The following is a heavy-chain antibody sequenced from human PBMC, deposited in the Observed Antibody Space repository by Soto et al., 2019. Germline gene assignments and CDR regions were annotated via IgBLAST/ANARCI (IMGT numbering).Heavy chain of an antibody. Sequence: PSQTLSLPCVISGDSFFSDGFACNFIRQSPSRGLELLGRAIYRSKWSNDYAASVKGRITVNPDTSKNQFSLHLNSVTPEDTAVYYCARGKYSGFDVWGQGTMVTVSS. J-gene: IGHJ3*01. CDR2: AIYRSKWSN. D-gene: IGHD2-15*01. CDR3: ARGKYSGFDV. V-gene: IGHV6-1*01. CDR1: GDSFFSDGFA.